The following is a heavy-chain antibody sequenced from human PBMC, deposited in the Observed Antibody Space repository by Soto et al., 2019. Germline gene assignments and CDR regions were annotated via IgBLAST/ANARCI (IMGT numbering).Heavy chain of an antibody. CDR3: ARHSATVIMTDTGFDS. V-gene: IGHV4-39*01. Sequence: QLQLQESGPGLVKPSETLSLTCTVSGGSISSSSYFWGWIRQSPGKGLEWIGSIYYDGSTFYNPSLKSRVTIFVETSKNQFSLNLSSVTAADTAVFYCARHSATVIMTDTGFDSWGQGTLVTVSA. J-gene: IGHJ4*02. CDR2: IYYDGST. D-gene: IGHD3-3*01. CDR1: GGSISSSSYF.